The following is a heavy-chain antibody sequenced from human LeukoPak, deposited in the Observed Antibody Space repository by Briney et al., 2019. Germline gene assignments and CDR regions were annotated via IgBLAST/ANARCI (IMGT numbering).Heavy chain of an antibody. CDR1: GGSISGYY. CDR3: ARVGSSSWYVWFDP. Sequence: SETLSLTCTVPGGSISGYYWSWIRQPPGKGLEWIGYIYYSGSTNYNPSLKSRVTISVDTSKKQFSLKLSSVTAADTAVYYCARVGSSSWYVWFDPWGQGTLVTVSS. J-gene: IGHJ5*02. D-gene: IGHD6-13*01. CDR2: IYYSGST. V-gene: IGHV4-59*01.